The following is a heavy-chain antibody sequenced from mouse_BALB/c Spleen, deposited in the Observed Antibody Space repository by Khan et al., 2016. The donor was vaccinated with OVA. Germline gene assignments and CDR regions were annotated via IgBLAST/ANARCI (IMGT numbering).Heavy chain of an antibody. Sequence: QIQLVQSGPELKKPGETVKISCKASGYTFTDYSMHWVKQAPGKGLKWMGWINTETGEPTYADDFKGRFAFSLETSASTAYLQINNLKNEDTATYFCARADLYWYFDVWGAGTTVTVSS. CDR2: INTETGEP. CDR3: ARADLYWYFDV. V-gene: IGHV9-2-1*01. CDR1: GYTFTDYS. J-gene: IGHJ1*01.